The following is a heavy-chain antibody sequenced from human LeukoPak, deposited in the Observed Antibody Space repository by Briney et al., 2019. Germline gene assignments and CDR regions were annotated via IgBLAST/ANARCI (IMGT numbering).Heavy chain of an antibody. V-gene: IGHV4-59*01. CDR1: GSSISSNY. CDR3: ARDGHSSGWSAAFDI. Sequence: SETLSLTCSVSGSSISSNYWSWNRQPPGQGLERNGHIFYSGSTNYNPSLKSRVTISVDTSKNQFSLKLRSVTAADTAVYYCARDGHSSGWSAAFDISGEGTMVTLS. CDR2: IFYSGST. D-gene: IGHD6-19*01. J-gene: IGHJ3*02.